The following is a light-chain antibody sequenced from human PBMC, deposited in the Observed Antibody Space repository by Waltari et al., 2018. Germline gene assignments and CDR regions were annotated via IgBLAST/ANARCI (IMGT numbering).Light chain of an antibody. V-gene: IGKV1-27*01. Sequence: DIQMTQSPSSLSASVGDRVTITCRASQGIRNSLAWYQQKPGRVSQLLIYDASTLQSGVPSRFSGSGSGTDFTLTIRSLQPEDVATYFCQKYSSAPPTFGQGTKVEIK. CDR2: DAS. CDR1: QGIRNS. CDR3: QKYSSAPPT. J-gene: IGKJ1*01.